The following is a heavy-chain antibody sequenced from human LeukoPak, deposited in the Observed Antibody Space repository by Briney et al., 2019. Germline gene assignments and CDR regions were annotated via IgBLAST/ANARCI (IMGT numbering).Heavy chain of an antibody. CDR1: GFTFSTYW. CDR2: INSDGSSA. J-gene: IGHJ4*02. Sequence: PGGSLRLSCEGSGFTFSTYWMHWVRQVPGKGLVWVSRINSDGSSATYADSVKGRFTISRDNAKNTLYLQMNSLGAEDTAVYYCASANNYDYSFDYWGQGTLVTVPS. V-gene: IGHV3-74*01. D-gene: IGHD3-16*01. CDR3: ASANNYDYSFDY.